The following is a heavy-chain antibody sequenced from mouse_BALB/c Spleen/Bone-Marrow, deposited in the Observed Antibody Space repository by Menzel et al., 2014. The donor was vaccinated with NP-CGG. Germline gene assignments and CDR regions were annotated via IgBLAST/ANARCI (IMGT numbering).Heavy chain of an antibody. CDR1: GLTFSSFG. Sequence: EVQGVESGGGLVQPGGSRKLSCAASGLTFSSFGMHWVRQAPEKGLEWVAYISSGSSTIYYADTVKGRFTISRDNPKNTLFLQMTSLRSEDTAMYYCARGGNFAWFAYWGQGTLVTVSA. V-gene: IGHV5-17*02. D-gene: IGHD2-1*01. J-gene: IGHJ3*01. CDR3: ARGGNFAWFAY. CDR2: ISSGSSTI.